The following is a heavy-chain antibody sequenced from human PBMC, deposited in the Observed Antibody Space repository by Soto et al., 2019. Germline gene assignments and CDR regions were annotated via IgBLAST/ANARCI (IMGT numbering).Heavy chain of an antibody. Sequence: SETLSLTCTFSGCSLSSYYLSWLRPPPGKGLEWIGYIYYSGSTNYNPSLKSRVTISVDTSKNQFSLKLSSVTAADTAVYYCARTGLNCSGGSCFWFDYWGQGTLVTVS. CDR1: GCSLSSYY. CDR2: IYYSGST. CDR3: ARTGLNCSGGSCFWFDY. D-gene: IGHD2-15*01. V-gene: IGHV4-59*01. J-gene: IGHJ4*02.